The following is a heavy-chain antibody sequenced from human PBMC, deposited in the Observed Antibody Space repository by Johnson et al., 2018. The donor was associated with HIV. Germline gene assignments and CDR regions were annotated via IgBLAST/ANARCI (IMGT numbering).Heavy chain of an antibody. Sequence: QVQLVESGGGLVQPGRSLRLSCAASGFSLSSYGMHWVRQAPAKGLQWVAVISYDGSDKDYADSVKGRFTISRDNSKNTLYLQMNSLRAEDTAIYYCVKGMDSSSWYAFDIWGQGTMVTVSS. D-gene: IGHD6-13*01. V-gene: IGHV3-30*19. CDR1: GFSLSSYG. J-gene: IGHJ3*02. CDR3: VKGMDSSSWYAFDI. CDR2: ISYDGSDK.